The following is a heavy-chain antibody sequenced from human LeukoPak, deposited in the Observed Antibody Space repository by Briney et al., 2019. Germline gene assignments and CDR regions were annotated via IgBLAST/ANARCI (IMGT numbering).Heavy chain of an antibody. D-gene: IGHD3-10*01. CDR3: AKCLFSSVVRGVEAFDY. CDR1: GFTFSSYG. V-gene: IGHV3-30*18. J-gene: IGHJ4*02. Sequence: PGGSLRLSCAASGFTFSSYGMHWVRQAPGKGLEWVAVISYDGSNKYYADSVKGRFTISRDNSKNTLYLQMNSLRAEDTAVYYCAKCLFSSVVRGVEAFDYWGQGTLVTVPS. CDR2: ISYDGSNK.